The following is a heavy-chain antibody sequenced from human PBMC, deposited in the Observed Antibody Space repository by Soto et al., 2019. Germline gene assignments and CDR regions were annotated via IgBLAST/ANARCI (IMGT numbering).Heavy chain of an antibody. Sequence: GGSLRLSCAASGFTFSSYAMHWVRQAPGKGLEYVSAISSNGGSTYYADSVKGRFTISRDNSKNTLYLQMGSLRAEDMAVYYCTALTNYRYPYYYYMDVWGKGTTVTVSS. CDR2: ISSNGGST. J-gene: IGHJ6*03. V-gene: IGHV3-64*02. CDR1: GFTFSSYA. CDR3: TALTNYRYPYYYYMDV. D-gene: IGHD1-1*01.